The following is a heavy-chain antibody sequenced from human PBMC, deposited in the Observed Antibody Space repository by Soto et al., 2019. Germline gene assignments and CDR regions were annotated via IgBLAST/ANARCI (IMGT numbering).Heavy chain of an antibody. CDR1: GGSFSGYY. D-gene: IGHD2-15*01. CDR2: INHSGST. V-gene: IGHV4-34*01. Sequence: SETLSLTCAVYGGSFSGYYWSWIRQPPGKGLEWIGEINHSGSTNYNPSLKSRVTISVDTSKNQFSLKLSSVTAADTAVYYCARGGRHCSGGSCYYCFDYWGQGTLVTVSS. CDR3: ARGGRHCSGGSCYYCFDY. J-gene: IGHJ4*02.